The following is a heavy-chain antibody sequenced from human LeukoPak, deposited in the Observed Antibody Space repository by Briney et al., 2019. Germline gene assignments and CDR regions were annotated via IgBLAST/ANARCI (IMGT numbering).Heavy chain of an antibody. Sequence: GGSLRLSCAASGFTFSSYAMSWVRQAPGKGLEWVPAISGSGGSTYYADSVKGRFTISRDNSKNTLYLQMNSLRAEDTAVYYCATRSLEYYDSSGAADYGGQGTLSPSPQ. V-gene: IGHV3-23*01. D-gene: IGHD3-22*01. J-gene: IGHJ4*02. CDR2: ISGSGGST. CDR3: ATRSLEYYDSSGAADY. CDR1: GFTFSSYA.